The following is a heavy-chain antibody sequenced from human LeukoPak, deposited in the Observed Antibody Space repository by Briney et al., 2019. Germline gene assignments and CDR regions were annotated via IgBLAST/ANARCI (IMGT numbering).Heavy chain of an antibody. CDR2: INPNSGGT. V-gene: IGHV1-2*02. D-gene: IGHD4-23*01. J-gene: IGHJ5*02. CDR1: GYTFTGYD. Sequence: ASVKVSCKASGYTFTGYDMHWVRQAPGQGLEWMGWINPNSGGTNYAQKFQGRVTMTRDTSISTAYMELSRLRSDDTAVYYCARVPPLRVVNPIKFDPWGQGTLVTVSS. CDR3: ARVPPLRVVNPIKFDP.